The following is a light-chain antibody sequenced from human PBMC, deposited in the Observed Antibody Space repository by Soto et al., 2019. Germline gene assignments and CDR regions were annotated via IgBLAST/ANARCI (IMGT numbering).Light chain of an antibody. Sequence: QSVLTHPPSVSAAPGPTVNISCTGTSSNIGEGFDVPWYRQLPGEASKLFLFDNTNRPPGVPDRISGSRSGTSGSLSITGPQAEDEADYYCQSYDRSLRASLVGGGTKMTV. CDR2: DNT. CDR1: SSNIGEGFD. V-gene: IGLV1-40*01. CDR3: QSYDRSLRASL. J-gene: IGLJ2*01.